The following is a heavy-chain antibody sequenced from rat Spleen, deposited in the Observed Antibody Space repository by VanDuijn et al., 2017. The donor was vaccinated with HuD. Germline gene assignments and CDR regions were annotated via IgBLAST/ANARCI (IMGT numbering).Heavy chain of an antibody. CDR3: ARHSDGGYSPYWYFDF. CDR1: GFTFSNYG. D-gene: IGHD1-11*01. Sequence: EVQVVESGGGLVQPGRSLKLSCAASGFTFSNYGMAWVRQTPTKGLEWVASINSGGVNTYYRDSVKGRFTISRDNAKSTLYLQMDSLRSEDTATYYCARHSDGGYSPYWYFDFWGPGTMVTVSS. CDR2: INSGGVNT. J-gene: IGHJ1*01. V-gene: IGHV5S13*01.